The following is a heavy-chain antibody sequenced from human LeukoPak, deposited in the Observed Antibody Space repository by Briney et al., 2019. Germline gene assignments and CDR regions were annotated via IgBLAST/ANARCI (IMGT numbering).Heavy chain of an antibody. CDR3: ARAQGTLWSGYDGVFDY. CDR1: GFTFSSYA. V-gene: IGHV3-30*04. D-gene: IGHD5-12*01. Sequence: GGSLRLSCAASGFTFSSYAMHWVRQAPGKGLEWVAVISYDGSNKYYADSVKGRFTISRDNSKNTLYLQMNSLRAEDTAVYYCARAQGTLWSGYDGVFDYWGQGTLVTVSS. CDR2: ISYDGSNK. J-gene: IGHJ4*02.